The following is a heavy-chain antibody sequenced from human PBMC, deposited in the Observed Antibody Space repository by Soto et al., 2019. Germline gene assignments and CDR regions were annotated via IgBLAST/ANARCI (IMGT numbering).Heavy chain of an antibody. CDR3: ARGCGRDGYNCDI. CDR2: IFPSGST. D-gene: IGHD5-12*01. CDR1: GASVSGGYYY. V-gene: IGHV4-61*01. J-gene: IGHJ3*02. Sequence: SETLSLTCTVSGASVSGGYYYWNWIRQPPGKGLEWIGYIFPSGSTNYNPSLKSRVTISVDTSKNQFSLKLSSVTAADTAVYYCARGCGRDGYNCDIWGQGTMVTVSS.